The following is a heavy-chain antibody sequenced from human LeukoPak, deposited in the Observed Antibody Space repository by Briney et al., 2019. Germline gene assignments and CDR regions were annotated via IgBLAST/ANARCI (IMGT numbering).Heavy chain of an antibody. CDR1: GGSFSGYY. V-gene: IGHV4-34*01. D-gene: IGHD3-10*01. CDR2: INHSGST. J-gene: IGHJ4*02. CDR3: ARGPGSGTYFDY. Sequence: SETLSLTCAVYGGSFSGYYWSWIRQPPGKGLVWIGEINHSGSTNYNPSLKSRVTISVDTSKNQFSLKLSSVTAADTAVYYCARGPGSGTYFDYWGQGTLVTVSS.